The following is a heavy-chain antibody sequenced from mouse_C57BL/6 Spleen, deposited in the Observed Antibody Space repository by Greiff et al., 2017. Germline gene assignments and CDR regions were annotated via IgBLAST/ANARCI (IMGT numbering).Heavy chain of an antibody. J-gene: IGHJ2*01. CDR1: GYTFTDYY. V-gene: IGHV1-26*01. D-gene: IGHD2-3*01. Sequence: EVQLQQSGPELVKPGASVKISCKASGYTFTDYYMNWVKQSHGKSLEWIGDINPNNGGTSYNQKFKGKATLTVDKSSSTAYMELRSLTSEDSAVYYCARKGDGYYLYFDYWGQGTTLTVSS. CDR3: ARKGDGYYLYFDY. CDR2: INPNNGGT.